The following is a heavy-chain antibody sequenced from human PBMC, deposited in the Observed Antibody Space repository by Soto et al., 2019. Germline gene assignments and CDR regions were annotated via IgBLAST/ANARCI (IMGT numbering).Heavy chain of an antibody. J-gene: IGHJ4*02. V-gene: IGHV4-31*03. CDR1: GGSISSGGYY. Sequence: QVQLQESGPGLVKPSQTLSLTCTVSGGSISSGGYYWSWIRQHPGKGLEWIVYIYYSGNTYYNPSLKSRVTISVPTAKNQCSLRLRSVTAADPAVYYCARCPDYWGQGTMVTVSS. CDR3: ARCPDY. CDR2: IYYSGNT.